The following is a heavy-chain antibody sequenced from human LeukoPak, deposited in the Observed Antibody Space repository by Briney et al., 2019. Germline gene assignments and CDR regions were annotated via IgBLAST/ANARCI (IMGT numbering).Heavy chain of an antibody. CDR2: IYYSGIT. CDR3: ARVGGGNGWHYFDY. Sequence: PSETLSLTCTVSGGSISSYYWRWIRQPPGNGLQWIGSIYYSGITYYNPSLKSRVTISVDTSKKQFSLQLSSVTVADRAVYYCARVGGGNGWHYFDYWGQGTLVTVSS. CDR1: GGSISSYY. J-gene: IGHJ4*02. V-gene: IGHV4-59*05. D-gene: IGHD6-19*01.